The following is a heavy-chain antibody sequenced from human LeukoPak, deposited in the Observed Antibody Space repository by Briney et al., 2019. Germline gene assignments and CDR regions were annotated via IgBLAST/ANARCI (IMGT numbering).Heavy chain of an antibody. V-gene: IGHV3-48*02. Sequence: GGSLRLSCAASGFTFSDYSMNWVRQAPGKGLEWVSYISSSNAIYYADSVKGRFTISRDNAKNSLYLQMNSLRDEDTAVYYCTLGVDAFDIWGQGTMVTVS. CDR2: ISSSNAI. D-gene: IGHD3-16*01. CDR3: TLGVDAFDI. CDR1: GFTFSDYS. J-gene: IGHJ3*02.